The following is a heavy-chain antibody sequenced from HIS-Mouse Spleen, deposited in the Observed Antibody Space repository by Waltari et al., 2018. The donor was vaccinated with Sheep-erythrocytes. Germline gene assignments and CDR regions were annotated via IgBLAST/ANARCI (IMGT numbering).Heavy chain of an antibody. V-gene: IGHV4-39*07. CDR2: IYYSGST. CDR3: ARVPPGYYDFWSGPTGPRWFDP. D-gene: IGHD3-3*01. Sequence: QLQLQESGPGLVKPSETLSLTCTVSGGSISSSSYYWGWIRPPPGKGLEWIGSIYYSGSTYYNPSLKSRVTRSVDTSKNQFSLKLSSVTAADTAVYYCARVPPGYYDFWSGPTGPRWFDPWGQGTLVTVSS. CDR1: GGSISSSSYY. J-gene: IGHJ5*02.